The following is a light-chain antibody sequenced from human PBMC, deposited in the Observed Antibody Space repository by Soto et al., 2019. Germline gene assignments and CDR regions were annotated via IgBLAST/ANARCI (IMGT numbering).Light chain of an antibody. J-gene: IGKJ5*01. Sequence: IFLTQSPGTVSVSRCVSSTLSCGASQSVDGYLAWYQQKPGQAPRLLIYGASTRATGVTARFRGGGSGTEFTLTISSLQSEDSAVYYCQQYHKWPPITFGQGTRLEIK. V-gene: IGKV3-15*01. CDR2: GAS. CDR1: QSVDGY. CDR3: QQYHKWPPIT.